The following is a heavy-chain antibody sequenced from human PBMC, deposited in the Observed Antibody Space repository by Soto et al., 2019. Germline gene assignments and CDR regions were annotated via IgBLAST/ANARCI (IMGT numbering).Heavy chain of an antibody. Sequence: QVQLVQSGPEVKKPGASVKVSCQTSGYTFTAFGITWVRQAPGQGLEWMGWISTYNDDAKYVQKVQGRLTMTTDTSPRTANKERRSLTSDDTAVYYCARHFCSGINCDNWFDPWGQGTLVTVSS. J-gene: IGHJ5*02. CDR2: ISTYNDDA. CDR3: ARHFCSGINCDNWFDP. CDR1: GYTFTAFG. V-gene: IGHV1-18*01. D-gene: IGHD2-2*01.